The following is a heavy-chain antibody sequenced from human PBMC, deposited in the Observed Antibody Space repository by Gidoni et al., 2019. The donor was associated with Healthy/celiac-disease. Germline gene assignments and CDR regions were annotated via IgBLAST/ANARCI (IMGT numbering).Heavy chain of an antibody. D-gene: IGHD2-15*01. J-gene: IGHJ3*02. CDR1: GGSISSSSYY. CDR2: IYFSGNT. CDR3: ARVGYCSGGSCYDVFDI. Sequence: QLQLQESGPGLVKPSETLSLTCTVSGGSISSSSYYWGWIRQPPGKGLEWIGSIYFSGNTHYNPSLKSRVTISVDTSKKQLSLKLSSVTAADTAVYFCARVGYCSGGSCYDVFDIWGQGTMVTVSS. V-gene: IGHV4-39*07.